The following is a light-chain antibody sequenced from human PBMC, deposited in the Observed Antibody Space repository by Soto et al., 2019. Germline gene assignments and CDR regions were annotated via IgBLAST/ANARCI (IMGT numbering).Light chain of an antibody. CDR3: QQYNNWPT. CDR2: GAS. CDR1: QSVSSN. Sequence: VMTQSPATLSVSPRERATLSCRASQSVSSNLAWYQQKPGQAPRLLIDGASTRATGIPARFSGRGSGREITLTLSSLQSEDFTVSYCQQYNNWPTFGPGTKLEIK. J-gene: IGKJ2*01. V-gene: IGKV3-15*01.